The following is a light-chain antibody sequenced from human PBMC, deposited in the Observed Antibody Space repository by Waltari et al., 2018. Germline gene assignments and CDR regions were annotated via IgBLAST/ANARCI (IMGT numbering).Light chain of an antibody. CDR1: SRAVGAYHH. CDR3: SSFTTSSTYV. Sequence: QSALTQTASVSGSPGQSITISCTGTSRAVGAYHHVSWYQQNPGKAPKVMIYDVSNRPSGVSNRFSGSKSGNTASLSISGLQAEDEADYYCSSFTTSSTYVFGTGTKVTVL. V-gene: IGLV2-14*03. CDR2: DVS. J-gene: IGLJ1*01.